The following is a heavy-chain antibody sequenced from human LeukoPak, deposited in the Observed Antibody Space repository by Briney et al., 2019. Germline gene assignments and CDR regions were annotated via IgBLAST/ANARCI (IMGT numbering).Heavy chain of an antibody. D-gene: IGHD2-2*01. CDR2: ISGSASSI. J-gene: IGHJ4*02. CDR1: GFTFSVYA. Sequence: GGSLRLSCAASGFTFSVYAMNWVRQAPGKGLEWVSYISGSASSIYYADSVKGRFTISRDNAKNSLFLQMNSLTADDTAIYYCARGPLVGYCSDTSCYEAYWGQGTLVTVSS. V-gene: IGHV3-48*03. CDR3: ARGPLVGYCSDTSCYEAY.